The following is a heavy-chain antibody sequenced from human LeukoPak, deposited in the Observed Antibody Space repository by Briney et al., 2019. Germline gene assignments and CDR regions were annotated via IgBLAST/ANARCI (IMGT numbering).Heavy chain of an antibody. V-gene: IGHV4-38-2*02. D-gene: IGHD6-6*01. CDR3: ASITAAGYFQH. J-gene: IGHJ1*01. CDR2: IYHSGST. CDR1: GYSISSGYY. Sequence: SETLSLTCTVSGYSISSGYYWGWIRQPPGKGLEWIGSIYHSGSTNYNPSLKSRVTISVDTSKNQFSLRLTSVSAADTAVYYCASITAAGYFQHWGQGTLVTVS.